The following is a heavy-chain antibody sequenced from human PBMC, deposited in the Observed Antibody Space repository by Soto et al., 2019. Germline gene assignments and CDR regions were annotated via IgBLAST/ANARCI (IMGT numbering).Heavy chain of an antibody. V-gene: IGHV1-69*13. CDR2: IIPIFGTA. Sequence: SVKVFCKASGGTFSSYAISWVRQAPGQGLEWMGGIIPIFGTANYAQKFQGRVTITADESTSTAYMELSSLRSEDTAVYYCARSDYYDILTGYYEPLAYWGQGTLVTVSS. CDR1: GGTFSSYA. CDR3: ARSDYYDILTGYYEPLAY. J-gene: IGHJ4*01. D-gene: IGHD3-9*01.